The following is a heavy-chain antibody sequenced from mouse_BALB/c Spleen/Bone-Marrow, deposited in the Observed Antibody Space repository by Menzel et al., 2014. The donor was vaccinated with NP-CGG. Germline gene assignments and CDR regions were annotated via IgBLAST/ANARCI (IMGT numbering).Heavy chain of an antibody. CDR2: INPDSSTI. V-gene: IGHV4-1*02. D-gene: IGHD1-1*01. Sequence: VKLLESGGGLVQPGGSLKLSCAASGFDFSGYWMSWVRQAPGKGLEWIGEINPDSSTINYTPSLKDKFIISRDNAKNTLYLQMSKVRSEDTALYYCARLNYYGSLFVWGAGTTVTVSS. CDR1: GFDFSGYW. J-gene: IGHJ1*01. CDR3: ARLNYYGSLFV.